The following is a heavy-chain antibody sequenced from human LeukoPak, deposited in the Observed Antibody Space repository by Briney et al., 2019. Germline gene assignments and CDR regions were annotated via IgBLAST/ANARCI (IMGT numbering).Heavy chain of an antibody. CDR3: ARLLGSVTTYDY. CDR1: GFTFSTHR. V-gene: IGHV3-7*01. CDR2: INPDGSDK. J-gene: IGHJ4*02. D-gene: IGHD1-1*01. Sequence: GGSLRLSCEASGFTFSTHRMSWVRQAPGKGLEWVASINPDGSDKYYLDSVKGRFSISRDSTKNSLSLQMYSLGAEDTAVYYCARLLGSVTTYDYWGRGTLVTVSS.